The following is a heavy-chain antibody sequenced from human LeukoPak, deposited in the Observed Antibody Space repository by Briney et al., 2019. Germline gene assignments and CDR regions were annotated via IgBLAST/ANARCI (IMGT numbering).Heavy chain of an antibody. D-gene: IGHD3-10*01. J-gene: IGHJ5*02. Sequence: GGSLRLSCAASGFTFSSYAMHWVRQAPGKGLEWVAVISYDGSNKYYADSVKGRFTISRDNSKNTLYLQMNSLRAEDTAVYYCAKDARMVRGVISPNWFDPWGQGTLVTVSS. CDR3: AKDARMVRGVISPNWFDP. CDR2: ISYDGSNK. CDR1: GFTFSSYA. V-gene: IGHV3-30-3*01.